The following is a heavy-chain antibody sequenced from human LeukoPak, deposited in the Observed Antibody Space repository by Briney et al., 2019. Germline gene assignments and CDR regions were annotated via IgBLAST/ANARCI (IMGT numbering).Heavy chain of an antibody. Sequence: PSETLSLTCTVSGDSMNNYYWNWIRQPAGKGLEWIGRIYASGTTNYNPSLKSRVAMSVDTSKNHFSLRLSSVTAADTAVYYCARGGVPAAVYYFYYMDVWGKGTTVTVSS. V-gene: IGHV4-4*07. CDR1: GDSMNNYY. CDR3: ARGGVPAAVYYFYYMDV. D-gene: IGHD2-2*01. CDR2: IYASGTT. J-gene: IGHJ6*03.